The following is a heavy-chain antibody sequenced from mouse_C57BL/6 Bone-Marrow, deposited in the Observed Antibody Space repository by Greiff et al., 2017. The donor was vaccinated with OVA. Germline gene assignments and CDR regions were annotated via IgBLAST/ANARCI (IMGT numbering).Heavy chain of an antibody. CDR2: ISDGGSYT. J-gene: IGHJ1*03. D-gene: IGHD4-1*02. Sequence: EVMLVESGGGLVKPGGSLKLSCAASGFTFSSYAMSWVRQTPEKRLEWVATISDGGSYTYYPDNVKGRFTISRDNAKNHLYLQMSHLKSEDTAMYYCARPTGTGYFDVWGTGTTVTVSS. V-gene: IGHV5-4*03. CDR1: GFTFSSYA. CDR3: ARPTGTGYFDV.